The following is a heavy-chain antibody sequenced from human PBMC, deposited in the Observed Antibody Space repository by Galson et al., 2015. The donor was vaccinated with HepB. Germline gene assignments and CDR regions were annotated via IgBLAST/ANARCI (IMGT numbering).Heavy chain of an antibody. D-gene: IGHD2-2*02. CDR1: GFTFSSYG. CDR3: AKDPRRYCSSTSCYTDHFDY. CDR2: ISYDGSNK. Sequence: SLRLSCAASGFTFSSYGMHWVRQAPGKGLEWVAVISYDGSNKYYADSVKGRFTISRDNSKNTLYLQMNSLRAEDTAVYYCAKDPRRYCSSTSCYTDHFDYWGQGTLVTVSS. V-gene: IGHV3-30*18. J-gene: IGHJ4*02.